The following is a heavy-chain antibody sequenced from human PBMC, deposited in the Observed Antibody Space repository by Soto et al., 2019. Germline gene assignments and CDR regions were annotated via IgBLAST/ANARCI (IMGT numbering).Heavy chain of an antibody. V-gene: IGHV1-2*04. J-gene: IGHJ4*02. CDR2: INPNSGGT. Sequence: QVQLVQSGAEVKKPGASVKVSCKASGYTFTGYYMHWVRQAPGQGLEWMGWINPNSGGTNYAQKFQGWVTMTRDTSISTSYMELSRLRSDDTAVYYCARDSGSGWSDFDYWGQGTLVTVSS. CDR1: GYTFTGYY. D-gene: IGHD6-19*01. CDR3: ARDSGSGWSDFDY.